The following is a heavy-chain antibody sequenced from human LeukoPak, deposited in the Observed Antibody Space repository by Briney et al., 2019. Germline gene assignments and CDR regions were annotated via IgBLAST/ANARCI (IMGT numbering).Heavy chain of an antibody. Sequence: GRSLRLSCAASGFTFDDDAMHWVRQAPGKGLEWVSGISWNSASIGYADSVKGRFTISRDNAKNSLYLQMNSLRAEDTALYYCAKDLVSGAAAGQYYYYYGMDVWGQGTTVTVSS. CDR2: ISWNSASI. V-gene: IGHV3-9*01. CDR3: AKDLVSGAAAGQYYYYYGMDV. D-gene: IGHD6-13*01. CDR1: GFTFDDDA. J-gene: IGHJ6*02.